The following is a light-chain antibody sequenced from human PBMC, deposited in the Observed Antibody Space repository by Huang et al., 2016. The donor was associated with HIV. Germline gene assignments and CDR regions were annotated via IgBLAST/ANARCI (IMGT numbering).Light chain of an antibody. CDR1: QSVSSY. Sequence: ELVLTQSPATLSLSPGQRATLSCRASQSVSSYLAWYQQKPGQAPRLIIYGTSKRATGVPARFSGRGSGTDFTLTINRLEPEDFAVYYCQQHSNWPLLGQGTKLEI. V-gene: IGKV3-11*01. J-gene: IGKJ2*01. CDR2: GTS. CDR3: QQHSNWPL.